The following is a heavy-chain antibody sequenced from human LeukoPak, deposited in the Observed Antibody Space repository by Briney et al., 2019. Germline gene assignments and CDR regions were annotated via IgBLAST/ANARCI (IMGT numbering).Heavy chain of an antibody. Sequence: GGSLRLSCAASGFTFSSYGMHWVRQAPGKGLEWVAVISYDGSNKYYADSVKGRFTISRDNSKNTLYLQMNSLRAEDTAVYYCARDMLNTRGFDYWGQGTLVTVSS. V-gene: IGHV3-30*03. J-gene: IGHJ4*02. D-gene: IGHD3-10*02. CDR2: ISYDGSNK. CDR1: GFTFSSYG. CDR3: ARDMLNTRGFDY.